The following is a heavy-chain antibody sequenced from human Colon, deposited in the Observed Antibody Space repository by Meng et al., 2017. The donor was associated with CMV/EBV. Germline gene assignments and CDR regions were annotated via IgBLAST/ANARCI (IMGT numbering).Heavy chain of an antibody. CDR3: ARFPPPPPGDRRHYDDALDV. Sequence: GESLKISWVASDFSVSKDFMSWVRQAPGKGLEWVSLIRSDGRTYYGDSVNGRFTISRDDSKNTLFLQMDSLTLEDTAIFYCARFPPPPPGDRRHYDDALDVWGQGTMVTVSS. D-gene: IGHD3-3*01. J-gene: IGHJ3*01. V-gene: IGHV3-53*05. CDR1: DFSVSKDF. CDR2: IRSDGRT.